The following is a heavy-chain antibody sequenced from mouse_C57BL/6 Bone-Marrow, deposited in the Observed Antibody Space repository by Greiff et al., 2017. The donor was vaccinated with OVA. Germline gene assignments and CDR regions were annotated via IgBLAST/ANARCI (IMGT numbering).Heavy chain of an antibody. V-gene: IGHV14-1*01. CDR1: GFNIKDYY. CDR2: IDPEDGDN. J-gene: IGHJ4*01. CDR3: LMYYYGSSYPYYYAMDY. D-gene: IGHD1-1*01. Sequence: VQLQQSGAELVRPGASVKLSCTASGFNIKDYYMHWVKQRPEQGLEWIGRIDPEDGDNEYAPKFQGKATMTADTSSNTAYLQLSSLTSEDTAVYYCLMYYYGSSYPYYYAMDYWGQGTSVTVSS.